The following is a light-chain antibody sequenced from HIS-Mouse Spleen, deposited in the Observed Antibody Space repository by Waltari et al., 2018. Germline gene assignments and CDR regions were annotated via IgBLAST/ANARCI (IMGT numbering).Light chain of an antibody. Sequence: SSELTQDPAVSVALGQTVRITCQGDSLRSYYASWYQQKPGQAPVLVIYGKNNRPSGIPDRFAGSRSVNTASLTITGAQAEDEADYYCNSRDSSGNHLVFGGGTKLTVL. J-gene: IGLJ2*01. CDR2: GKN. V-gene: IGLV3-19*01. CDR3: NSRDSSGNHLV. CDR1: SLRSYY.